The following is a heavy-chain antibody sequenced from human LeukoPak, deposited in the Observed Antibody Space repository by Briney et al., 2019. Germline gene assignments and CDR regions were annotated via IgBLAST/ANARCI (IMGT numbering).Heavy chain of an antibody. J-gene: IGHJ4*02. Sequence: ASVKVSCKASGYTFNGYCIHWVRQAPGQGLEWVGWFNPNSGGTNYAQKFQGRVTMTRHTSISTAYMELGSLRSEDTAVYYCARGPTWNYVLPLDYWGQGALVTVSS. V-gene: IGHV1-2*02. CDR2: FNPNSGGT. CDR3: ARGPTWNYVLPLDY. D-gene: IGHD1-7*01. CDR1: GYTFNGYC.